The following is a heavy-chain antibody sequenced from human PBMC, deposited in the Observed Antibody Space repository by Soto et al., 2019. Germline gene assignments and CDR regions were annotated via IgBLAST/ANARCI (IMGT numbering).Heavy chain of an antibody. V-gene: IGHV3-21*02. Sequence: EVQLVESGGGLVKPGGSLRLSCAASGFTFSIYSMNWVRQAPGKGLEWGSSISSSTGYIYYADSVKGRFTISRDNAKNSLYLQMNSLRAEDTAVYYCAKLGGYSYNFDYWGQGTLVTVSS. J-gene: IGHJ4*02. CDR2: ISSSTGYI. D-gene: IGHD5-18*01. CDR1: GFTFSIYS. CDR3: AKLGGYSYNFDY.